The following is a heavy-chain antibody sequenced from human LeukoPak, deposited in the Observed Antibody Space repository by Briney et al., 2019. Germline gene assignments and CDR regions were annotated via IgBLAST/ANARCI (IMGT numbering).Heavy chain of an antibody. D-gene: IGHD1-26*01. CDR1: GFTFSDYY. J-gene: IGHJ6*03. Sequence: GGSLRLSCAASGFTFSDYYMSWIRQPPGKGLEWISYITHSGSSRYYTDSVKGRFTISRDNAQNSLYLQLNSLRAEDTAVYYCARDRGIVGITEDFYMDVWGKGTTVTISS. CDR3: ARDRGIVGITEDFYMDV. CDR2: ITHSGSSR. V-gene: IGHV3-11*01.